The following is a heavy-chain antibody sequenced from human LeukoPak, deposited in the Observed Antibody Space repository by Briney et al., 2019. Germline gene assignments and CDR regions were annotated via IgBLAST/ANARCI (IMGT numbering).Heavy chain of an antibody. CDR2: IYHSGST. V-gene: IGHV4-4*02. J-gene: IGHJ5*02. CDR3: ARERLAMVRGVIPKEAWGWFDP. CDR1: RGSISSSNW. D-gene: IGHD3-10*01. Sequence: SGTLSLTCAVSRGSISSSNWWSWVRQPPGKGPEWIGEIYHSGSTNYNPSLKSRATISVDTSKNQFSLELSSVTAADTAVYYCARERLAMVRGVIPKEAWGWFDPWGQGTLVTVSS.